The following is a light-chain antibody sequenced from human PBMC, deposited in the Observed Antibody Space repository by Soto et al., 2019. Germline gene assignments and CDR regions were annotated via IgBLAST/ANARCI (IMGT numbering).Light chain of an antibody. CDR2: YDS. Sequence: SYELTQPPSVSVAPGKTARITCGGNNIGSKSVHWYQQKPGQAPVLVIYYDSDQPSGSPERFSGSNSGNTATLTISRVEAGDEADYYCQVWESSSDHDVFGTGTKLTVL. V-gene: IGLV3-21*01. J-gene: IGLJ1*01. CDR1: NIGSKS. CDR3: QVWESSSDHDV.